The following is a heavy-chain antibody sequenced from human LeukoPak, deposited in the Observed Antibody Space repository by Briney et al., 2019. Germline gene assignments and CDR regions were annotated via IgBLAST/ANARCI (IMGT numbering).Heavy chain of an antibody. V-gene: IGHV3-48*03. CDR3: ARRGSGYYGGAFDV. CDR1: GFTFSSYD. J-gene: IGHJ3*01. CDR2: ITSSGSII. Sequence: LPGGSLRLSCAASGFTFSSYDMNWVRQAPGKGLEWVSYITSSGSIIYYADSVKGPFTISRDNAKKSLYLQMNSLRAEDTAVYYCARRGSGYYGGAFDVWGQGTLVSVSS. D-gene: IGHD5-12*01.